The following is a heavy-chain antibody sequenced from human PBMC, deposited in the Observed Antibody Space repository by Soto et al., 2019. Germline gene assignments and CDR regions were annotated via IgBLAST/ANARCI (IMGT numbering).Heavy chain of an antibody. CDR1: GYRFPSFG. V-gene: IGHV1-18*01. J-gene: IGHJ4*02. D-gene: IGHD4-17*01. CDR2: VNPDNHNT. CDR3: ARVRFGDAFDY. Sequence: QVQLVQSGPELKKPVASVKVSCEVSGYRFPSFGINWVRQAPGQGLEWVGWVNPDNHNTNYAQNLQHRVSLTTDTSTNTAFLELRDITSDDTAVYYCARVRFGDAFDYWGQGTLVTVSS.